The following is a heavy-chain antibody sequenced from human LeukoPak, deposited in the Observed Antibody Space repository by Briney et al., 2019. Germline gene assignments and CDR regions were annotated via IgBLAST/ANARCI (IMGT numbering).Heavy chain of an antibody. Sequence: PGGSLRLSCAASGFTFSSYAMHWVRQAPGKGLEWVAVISYDGSNKYYADSVKGRFTISRDNAKNSLYLQMNSLRAEDTAVYYCAKYSYGYVRDYYYGMDVWGQGTTVTVSS. D-gene: IGHD5-18*01. V-gene: IGHV3-30*07. CDR2: ISYDGSNK. J-gene: IGHJ6*02. CDR1: GFTFSSYA. CDR3: AKYSYGYVRDYYYGMDV.